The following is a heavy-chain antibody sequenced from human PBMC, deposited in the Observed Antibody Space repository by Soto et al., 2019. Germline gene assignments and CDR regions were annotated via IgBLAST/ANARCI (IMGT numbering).Heavy chain of an antibody. D-gene: IGHD4-4*01. CDR3: ARGALEGSNPFDY. V-gene: IGHV3-66*01. J-gene: IGHJ4*02. CDR1: GFTVSSQY. Sequence: VQLVESGGGLVQPGGSLRLSCAASGFTVSSQYMTWVRQAPGKGLEWVSVIYSVGTTYYADSVKDRFTISRDNSKNTLYIQMNSLRAEDTAVYYCARGALEGSNPFDYWGQGTLVTVSS. CDR2: IYSVGTT.